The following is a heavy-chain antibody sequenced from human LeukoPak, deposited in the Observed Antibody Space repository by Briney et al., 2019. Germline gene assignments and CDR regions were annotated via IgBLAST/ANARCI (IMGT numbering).Heavy chain of an antibody. J-gene: IGHJ4*02. V-gene: IGHV1-24*01. D-gene: IGHD3-10*01. CDR1: GYTLTELS. Sequence: GASVKVSCKVSGYTLTELSMHWVRQAPGTGLEWMGGFDPEDGETIYAQKFQGRVTMTEDTSTDTAYMELSSLRSEDTAVYYCASMVRGVILPFDYWGQGTLVTVSS. CDR3: ASMVRGVILPFDY. CDR2: FDPEDGET.